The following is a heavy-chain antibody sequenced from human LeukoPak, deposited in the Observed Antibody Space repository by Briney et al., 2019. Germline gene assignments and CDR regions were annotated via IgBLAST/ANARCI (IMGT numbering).Heavy chain of an antibody. CDR2: IIPIFGTA. D-gene: IGHD5-24*01. V-gene: IGHV1-69*01. CDR1: GGTFSSYA. Sequence: SVKVSCKASGGTFSSYAISWVRQAPGQGLEWMGGIIPIFGTANYAQKFQGRVTITADESTSTAYMELSSLRSKDTAVYYCARGGDGDYYYYMDVWGKGTTVTVSS. J-gene: IGHJ6*03. CDR3: ARGGDGDYYYYMDV.